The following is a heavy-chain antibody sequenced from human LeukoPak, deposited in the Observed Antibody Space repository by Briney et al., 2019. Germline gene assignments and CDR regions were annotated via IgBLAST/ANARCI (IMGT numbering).Heavy chain of an antibody. CDR3: ARGSVAIRF. V-gene: IGHV1-8*02. CDR2: INAGNGNT. D-gene: IGHD2-2*02. Sequence: GSSVKVSCKASGGTFSSYAISWVRQAPGQGLEWMGWINAGNGNTKYSQKFQGRVTMTRNTSISTAYMELSSLRSEDTAVYYCARGSVAIRFWGQGTLVTVSS. J-gene: IGHJ4*02. CDR1: GGTFSSYA.